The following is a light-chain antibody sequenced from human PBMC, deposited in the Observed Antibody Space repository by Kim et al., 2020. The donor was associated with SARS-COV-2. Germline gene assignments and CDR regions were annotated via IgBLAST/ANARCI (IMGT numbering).Light chain of an antibody. J-gene: IGLJ2*01. CDR3: QAWDTSTVV. V-gene: IGLV3-1*01. CDR2: QDN. CDR1: KLGDKY. Sequence: SYELTQPPSVSASPGQTASITCSGDKLGDKYACWYQQKPGQSPVLVIYQDNKRPSGIPERFSGSNSGNTATLTISGTQPMDEADYYCQAWDTSTVVFGGGTQLTVL.